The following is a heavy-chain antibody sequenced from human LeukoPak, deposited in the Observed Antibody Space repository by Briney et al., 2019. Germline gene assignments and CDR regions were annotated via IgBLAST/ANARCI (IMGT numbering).Heavy chain of an antibody. CDR3: ARDKISGYSSGWRGGLDY. CDR1: GFTVSSNY. Sequence: RTGGSLRLSCAASGFTVSSNYMSWVRQAPGKGREGGSVIYSGGSTYYADSVKGRFTISRDNSKNTLYLQMNSLRAEDTAVYYCARDKISGYSSGWRGGLDYWGQGTLVTVSS. V-gene: IGHV3-66*01. D-gene: IGHD6-19*01. CDR2: IYSGGST. J-gene: IGHJ4*02.